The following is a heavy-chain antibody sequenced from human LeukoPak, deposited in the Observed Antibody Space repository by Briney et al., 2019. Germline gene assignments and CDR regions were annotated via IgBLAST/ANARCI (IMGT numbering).Heavy chain of an antibody. Sequence: PSETLSLTCAVYVGSFSGYYWSWIRQPPGKGLEWIGEINHSGSTNYNPSLKSRVTISVDTSKNQFSLKLSSVTAADTAVYYCARGPQRDYYYGMDVWGQGTTVTVSS. CDR3: ARGPQRDYYYGMDV. J-gene: IGHJ6*02. CDR1: VGSFSGYY. V-gene: IGHV4-34*01. CDR2: INHSGST.